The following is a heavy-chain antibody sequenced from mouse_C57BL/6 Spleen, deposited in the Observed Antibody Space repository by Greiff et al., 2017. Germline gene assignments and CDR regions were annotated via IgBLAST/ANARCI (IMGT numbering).Heavy chain of an antibody. V-gene: IGHV5-4*01. CDR3: ARDREYYGNFYFDY. D-gene: IGHD2-1*01. J-gene: IGHJ2*01. CDR1: GFTFSSYA. Sequence: EVQRVESGGGLVKPGGSLKLSCAASGFTFSSYAMSWVRQTPEKRLEWVATISDGGSYTYYPDNVKGRFTISRDNAKNNLYLQMSHLKSEDTAMYYCARDREYYGNFYFDYWGQGTTLTVSS. CDR2: ISDGGSYT.